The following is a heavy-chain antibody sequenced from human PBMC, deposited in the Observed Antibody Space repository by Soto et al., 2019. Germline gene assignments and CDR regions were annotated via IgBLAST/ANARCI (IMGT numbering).Heavy chain of an antibody. CDR1: GFTFSSYA. CDR3: AKSGSDWFQFDH. V-gene: IGHV3-23*01. J-gene: IGHJ4*02. D-gene: IGHD6-19*01. Sequence: EVQLLESGGGLVQPGGSLRLSCAASGFTFSSYAMSWVRQAPGKGLDWVSAISGSGVNTYYADSVKGRFTISRDNSKNTLYLQMNSLRAEDTAVYYCAKSGSDWFQFDHWGRGALVTVS. CDR2: ISGSGVNT.